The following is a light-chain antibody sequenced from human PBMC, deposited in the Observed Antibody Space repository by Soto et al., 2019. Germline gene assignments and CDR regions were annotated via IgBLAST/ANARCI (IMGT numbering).Light chain of an antibody. Sequence: EIVMTQSPATLSASPGERATLPCRASQSVSSNLAWYQQKPGQAPRLLIYGASTRATGFPARFSGSGSGTEFTLTISSLQSEDSAVYYGQQYNNWPFTFGPGTKVDIK. CDR1: QSVSSN. J-gene: IGKJ3*01. CDR3: QQYNNWPFT. CDR2: GAS. V-gene: IGKV3-15*01.